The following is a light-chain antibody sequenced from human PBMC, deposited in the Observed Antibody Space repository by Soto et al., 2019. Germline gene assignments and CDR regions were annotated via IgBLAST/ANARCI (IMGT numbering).Light chain of an antibody. CDR3: QQYNNWPPWT. CDR2: DAS. Sequence: EIVMTQSPATLSVSPGERATLSCRASQSISTNLAWYQQKPGQAPRLLIYDASIRATGIPARFSGSGSGTEFTRTIGSLQSEDFAVYYCQQYNNWPPWTFGQGTKVEIK. J-gene: IGKJ1*01. CDR1: QSISTN. V-gene: IGKV3-15*01.